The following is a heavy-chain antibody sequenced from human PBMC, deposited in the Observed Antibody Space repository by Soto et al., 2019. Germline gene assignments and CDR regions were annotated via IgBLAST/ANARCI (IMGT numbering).Heavy chain of an antibody. Sequence: SVKVSCKASGGTFSSYAISWVRQAPGQGLEWMGGIIPIFGTANYAQKFQGRVTITADKSTSTAYMELSSLRSEDTAVYYCARYCSSTSCPHYYYGMDVWGQGTTVTVS. CDR3: ARYCSSTSCPHYYYGMDV. J-gene: IGHJ6*02. CDR1: GGTFSSYA. CDR2: IIPIFGTA. V-gene: IGHV1-69*06. D-gene: IGHD2-2*01.